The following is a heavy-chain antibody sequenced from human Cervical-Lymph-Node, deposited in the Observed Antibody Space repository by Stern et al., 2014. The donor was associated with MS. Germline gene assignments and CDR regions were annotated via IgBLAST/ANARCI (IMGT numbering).Heavy chain of an antibody. V-gene: IGHV2-5*02. D-gene: IGHD2-15*01. CDR2: IFLDDDN. Sequence: QVTLKESGPTLVKPTQTVTLTCTLSGFSVATAGVGVGWIRQPPGKALEWLALIFLDDDNLYSTSLQNRLTIIKDTSKNQVVLTMTNVDPVDTATYYCAHSRVKYCRGGTCYSSLFDYWGQGTLVTVSS. CDR3: AHSRVKYCRGGTCYSSLFDY. CDR1: GFSVATAGVG. J-gene: IGHJ4*02.